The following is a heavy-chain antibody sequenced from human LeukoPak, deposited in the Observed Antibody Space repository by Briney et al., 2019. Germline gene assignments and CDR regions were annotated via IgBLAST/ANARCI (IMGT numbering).Heavy chain of an antibody. Sequence: GASEKVSCKASGYTFTSYGISWVRQAPGQGLEWMGWISAYNGNTNYAQKLQGRVTMTTDTSTSTAYVELRSLRSDDTAVYYCAKEGDAFDIWGQGTVVTVSS. CDR3: AKEGDAFDI. CDR2: ISAYNGNT. J-gene: IGHJ3*02. CDR1: GYTFTSYG. V-gene: IGHV1-18*01.